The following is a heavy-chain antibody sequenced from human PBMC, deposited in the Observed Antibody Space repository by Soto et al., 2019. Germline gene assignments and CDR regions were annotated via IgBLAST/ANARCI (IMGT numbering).Heavy chain of an antibody. D-gene: IGHD2-15*01. V-gene: IGHV1-18*01. J-gene: IGHJ4*02. CDR3: ARGQGKAATSPKGPENLDY. CDR2: ISAYNGNT. CDR1: GYTFTSYG. Sequence: QVQLVQSGAEVKKPGASVKVSCKASGYTFTSYGISWVRQAPGQGLEWMGWISAYNGNTNYAQKLPGRVTMTTDTSTRTAYMGLRSLRSDDTAVYYCARGQGKAATSPKGPENLDYWGQGTLVTVSS.